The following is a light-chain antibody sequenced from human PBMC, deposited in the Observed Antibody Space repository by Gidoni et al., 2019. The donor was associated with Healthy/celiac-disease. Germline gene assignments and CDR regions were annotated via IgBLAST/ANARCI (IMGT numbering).Light chain of an antibody. V-gene: IGKV4-1*01. CDR1: QSVLYSSNNKNY. J-gene: IGKJ2*01. CDR3: QQYYSTPYT. CDR2: WAS. Sequence: DIVMTQSPDSLAVSLGERATINCKSSQSVLYSSNNKNYLAWYQQKPGQPPKLLIYWASTRESGVPARFSGSGSGTDFTLTISSLQAEDVAVYYCQQYYSTPYTFGQXTKLEIK.